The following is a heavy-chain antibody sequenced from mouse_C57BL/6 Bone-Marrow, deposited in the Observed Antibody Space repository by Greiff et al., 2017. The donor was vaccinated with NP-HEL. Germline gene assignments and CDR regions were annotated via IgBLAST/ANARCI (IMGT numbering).Heavy chain of an antibody. CDR2: IDPENGDT. D-gene: IGHD1-1*01. J-gene: IGHJ2*01. V-gene: IGHV14-4*01. Sequence: EVQLQQSGAELVRPGASVKLSCTASGFNIKDDYMHWVKQRPEQGLEWIGWIDPENGDTEYASKFQGKATITADTSSNTAYLQLSILTSEDTAVYYCTTPYYYGHYFDYWGQGTTLTVSS. CDR1: GFNIKDDY. CDR3: TTPYYYGHYFDY.